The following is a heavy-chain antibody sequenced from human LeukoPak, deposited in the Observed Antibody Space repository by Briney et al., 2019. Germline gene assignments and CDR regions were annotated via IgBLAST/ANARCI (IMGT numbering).Heavy chain of an antibody. CDR2: IYPGDSDT. J-gene: IGHJ3*02. CDR3: ARRSVDTAMENDSFDS. CDR1: GYSFTSYW. V-gene: IGHV5-51*01. Sequence: GESLKISYKGSGYSFTSYWIGWVRQMPGKGLEWTGIIYPGDSDTRYSPSFQGQVTTSADKSISTAYPQWSSLKASDTAMYDCARRSVDTAMENDSFDSGGQPTIATVPS. D-gene: IGHD5-18*01.